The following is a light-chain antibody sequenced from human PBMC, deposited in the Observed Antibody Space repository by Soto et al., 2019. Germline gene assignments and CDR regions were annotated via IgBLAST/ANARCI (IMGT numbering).Light chain of an antibody. Sequence: EIVMTQSPATLSVSPGERATLSCRASQSVSSNLAWYQQRPGQAPRILIYSASTRASGISARFSGSGSGTEFTLSISSLQSEDFAVYYCLQYNNWPPLTFGQGTKVEIK. J-gene: IGKJ1*01. CDR2: SAS. V-gene: IGKV3-15*01. CDR3: LQYNNWPPLT. CDR1: QSVSSN.